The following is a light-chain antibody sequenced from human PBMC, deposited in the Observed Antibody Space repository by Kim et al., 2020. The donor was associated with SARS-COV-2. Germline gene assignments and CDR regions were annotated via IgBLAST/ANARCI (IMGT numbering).Light chain of an antibody. Sequence: EIVLTQSPGTLSLSPGERATLSCRASQGVSGSYLAWYQQKPGQAPRLLIYGASSRATGFPDRFSGSGSGTVFTLTISRLEPEDFAVYYCQQYVSSPYTFGQGTKLAI. CDR1: QGVSGSY. J-gene: IGKJ2*01. V-gene: IGKV3-20*01. CDR2: GAS. CDR3: QQYVSSPYT.